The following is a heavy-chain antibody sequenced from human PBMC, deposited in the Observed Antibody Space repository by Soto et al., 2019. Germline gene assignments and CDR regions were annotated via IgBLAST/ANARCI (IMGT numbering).Heavy chain of an antibody. CDR3: ARDSDFWSSYFDY. CDR1: GRSISSYY. Sequence: PSETLSLTCTLSGRSISSYYWSCLRQPAGKGLEWIGRIYTIGSTNYNPSLKSRVTMSVDTSKNQFSLKLSSVPAADTAVYYCARDSDFWSSYFDYWGQGTLVTVSS. V-gene: IGHV4-4*07. CDR2: IYTIGST. D-gene: IGHD3-3*01. J-gene: IGHJ4*02.